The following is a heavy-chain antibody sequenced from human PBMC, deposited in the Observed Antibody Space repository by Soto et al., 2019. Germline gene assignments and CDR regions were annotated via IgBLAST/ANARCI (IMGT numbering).Heavy chain of an antibody. Sequence: GGSLRLSCAASGFSFGSYALSWVRQAPGKGLEWASTISGSDGKTFYADSVKGRFSISRDTSQNTLYLQMNSLRADDTAIYYCARWSYLDYWGQGTRVTVS. CDR2: ISGSDGKT. J-gene: IGHJ4*02. CDR1: GFSFGSYA. V-gene: IGHV3-23*01. D-gene: IGHD3-3*01. CDR3: ARWSYLDY.